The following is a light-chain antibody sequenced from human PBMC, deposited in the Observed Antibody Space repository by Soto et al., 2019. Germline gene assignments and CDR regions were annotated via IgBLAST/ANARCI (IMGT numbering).Light chain of an antibody. J-gene: IGLJ2*01. CDR1: SGHSNYA. CDR2: LNSDGSH. CDR3: QTWDTGVV. V-gene: IGLV4-69*01. Sequence: QSVLTQSPSASASLGASVKLTCTLSSGHSNYAIAWHQQQPEKGPRHLMKLNSDGSHSKGDGIPDRFSGSSSGAERYLTISSLQSEDEADYYCQTWDTGVVFGGGTKVTVL.